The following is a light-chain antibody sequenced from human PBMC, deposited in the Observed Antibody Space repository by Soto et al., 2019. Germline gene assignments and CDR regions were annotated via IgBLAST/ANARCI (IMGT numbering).Light chain of an antibody. V-gene: IGLV2-23*02. CDR3: CSYGGSRAV. Sequence: QSALTQPASVSGSPGQSITISCTGTSSDVGSHNLLSWYQQHPGQAPKLMIYEVTKRPLGVSTRFSASKSGNTASLTISGLQAEDDADYYCCSYGGSRAVFGGGTQLTVL. J-gene: IGLJ7*01. CDR2: EVT. CDR1: SSDVGSHNL.